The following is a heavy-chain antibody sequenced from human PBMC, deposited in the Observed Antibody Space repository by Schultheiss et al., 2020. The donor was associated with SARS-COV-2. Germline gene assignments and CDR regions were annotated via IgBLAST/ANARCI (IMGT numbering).Heavy chain of an antibody. D-gene: IGHD6-13*01. Sequence: SETLSLTCTVSGGSISSSSYYWGWIRQPPGKGLEWIGSIYYSGSTYYNPSLKSRVTISVDTSKNQFSLKLSSVTAADTAVYYCARSAAAVRTVDYWGQGTLVTVSS. J-gene: IGHJ4*02. CDR2: IYYSGST. CDR3: ARSAAAVRTVDY. CDR1: GGSISSSSYY. V-gene: IGHV4-39*01.